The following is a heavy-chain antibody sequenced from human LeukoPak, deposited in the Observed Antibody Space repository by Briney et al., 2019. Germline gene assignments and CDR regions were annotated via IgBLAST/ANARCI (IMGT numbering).Heavy chain of an antibody. V-gene: IGHV4-34*01. CDR1: GGSFSGYY. D-gene: IGHD3-10*01. J-gene: IGHJ4*02. CDR2: INHSGST. CDR3: ARHGYYYGSGPHRGYFDY. Sequence: SETLSLTCAVYGGSFSGYYWSWIRQPPGKGLEWIGEINHSGSTYYNPSLKSRVTISVDTSKNQFSLKLSSVTAADTAVYYCARHGYYYGSGPHRGYFDYWGQGTLVTVSS.